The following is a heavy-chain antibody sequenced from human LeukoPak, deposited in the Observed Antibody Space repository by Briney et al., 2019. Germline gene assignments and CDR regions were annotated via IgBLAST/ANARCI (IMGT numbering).Heavy chain of an antibody. V-gene: IGHV3-48*03. CDR2: ISSSGSTI. D-gene: IGHD3-22*01. J-gene: IGHJ4*02. CDR1: GFTFSSYE. CDR3: ARVGGYYQEVGY. Sequence: PGGSLRLSCAASGFTFSSYEMNWVRQAPGKGLEWVSYISSSGSTIYYADSVKGRFTISRDNAKNSLYPQMNSLRAEDTAVYYCARVGGYYQEVGYWGQGTLVTVSS.